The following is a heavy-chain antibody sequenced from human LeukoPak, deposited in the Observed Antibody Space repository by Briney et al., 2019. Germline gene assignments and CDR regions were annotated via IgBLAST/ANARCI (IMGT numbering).Heavy chain of an antibody. CDR2: IYYSGST. D-gene: IGHD3-22*01. V-gene: IGHV4-61*08. Sequence: SETLSLTCTVSDGSVSSVGYYWGWIRQPPGKGLEWIGYIYYSGSTNYNPSLKSRVTISVDTSKNQFSLKLSSVTAADTAVYYCARQTVVIEPFDYWGQGTLVTVSS. CDR3: ARQTVVIEPFDY. J-gene: IGHJ4*02. CDR1: DGSVSSVGYY.